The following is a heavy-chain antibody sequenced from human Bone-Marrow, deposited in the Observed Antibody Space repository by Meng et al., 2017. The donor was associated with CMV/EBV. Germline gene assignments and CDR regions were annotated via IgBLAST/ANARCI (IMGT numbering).Heavy chain of an antibody. CDR1: GFTFSDYY. V-gene: IGHV3-11*06. CDR3: AKEYHGQWLYYGMDV. J-gene: IGHJ6*02. CDR2: ISGASTYI. D-gene: IGHD6-19*01. Sequence: GGSLRLSCAASGFTFSDYYMSWIRQAPGKGLEWVSSISGASTYIYYAASVEGRFTISRDNAKHSVYLQMNSLRAEDTAIYYCAKEYHGQWLYYGMDVWGQGTTVTVSS.